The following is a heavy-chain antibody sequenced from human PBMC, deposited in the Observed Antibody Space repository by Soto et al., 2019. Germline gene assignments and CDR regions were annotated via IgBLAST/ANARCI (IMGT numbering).Heavy chain of an antibody. CDR2: ISGSGGST. D-gene: IGHD1-20*01. V-gene: IGHV3-23*01. Sequence: PRLSCAASGFTFSSYAMSWVRQAPGKGLEWVSAISGSGGSTYYADSVKGRFTISRDNSKNTLYLQMNSLRAEDTAVYYCAKGPGMGYYYYGMDVWGQGTTVTVSS. CDR1: GFTFSSYA. CDR3: AKGPGMGYYYYGMDV. J-gene: IGHJ6*02.